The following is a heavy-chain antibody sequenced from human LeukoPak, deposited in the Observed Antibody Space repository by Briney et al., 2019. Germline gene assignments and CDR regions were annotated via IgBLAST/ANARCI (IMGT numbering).Heavy chain of an antibody. D-gene: IGHD6-19*01. CDR3: AKAMQWLTHYYYYYYMDV. Sequence: GGSLRLSCAASGFTFSNYWMSWVRQAPGKGLEWVANIKQDGSEKYYVDSVKGRFTISRDNAKNTLYLQMNSLRAEDTAVYYCAKAMQWLTHYYYYYYMDVWGKGTTVTISS. V-gene: IGHV3-7*01. CDR1: GFTFSNYW. J-gene: IGHJ6*03. CDR2: IKQDGSEK.